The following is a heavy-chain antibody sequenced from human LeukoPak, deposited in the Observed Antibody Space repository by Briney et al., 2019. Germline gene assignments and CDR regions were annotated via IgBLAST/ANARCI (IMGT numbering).Heavy chain of an antibody. Sequence: SETLSLTCTVSGGSISSGSYYWSWIRQPAGKGLEWIGRIYTSGSTNYNPSLKSRVTISVGTSKNQFSLKLSSVTAADTAVYYCARWGYDFWSGYYTVRGFDPWGQGTLVTVSS. V-gene: IGHV4-61*02. CDR2: IYTSGST. J-gene: IGHJ5*02. D-gene: IGHD3-3*01. CDR3: ARWGYDFWSGYYTVRGFDP. CDR1: GGSISSGSYY.